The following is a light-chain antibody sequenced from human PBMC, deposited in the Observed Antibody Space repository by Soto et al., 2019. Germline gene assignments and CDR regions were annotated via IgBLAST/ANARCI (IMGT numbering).Light chain of an antibody. CDR2: NNI. V-gene: IGLV1-44*01. Sequence: QSVLTQPPSASGTPGQRVTISCSGSSSNIETNTVDWYQHLPGTAPKVLIFNNIQRPSGVPDRFSGSKSGTSASLAISELQSEDEADYYCAVWDDSLSGMVFGGGTKLTVL. CDR1: SSNIETNT. J-gene: IGLJ2*01. CDR3: AVWDDSLSGMV.